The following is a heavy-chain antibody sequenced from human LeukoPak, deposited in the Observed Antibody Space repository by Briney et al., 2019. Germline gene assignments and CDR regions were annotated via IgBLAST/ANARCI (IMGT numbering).Heavy chain of an antibody. CDR3: ARAPEYDSSGYYYFAGDY. D-gene: IGHD3-22*01. Sequence: SVKVSSKPSGGTFNSHAISGLPQAPGQGLEWMGGIIPIFGTTNYRQKLQGKVTITTDESTSTAYMALSSQRSEDTAVYYCARAPEYDSSGYYYFAGDYWGQGTLVTVSS. CDR2: IIPIFGTT. V-gene: IGHV1-69*05. J-gene: IGHJ4*02. CDR1: GGTFNSHA.